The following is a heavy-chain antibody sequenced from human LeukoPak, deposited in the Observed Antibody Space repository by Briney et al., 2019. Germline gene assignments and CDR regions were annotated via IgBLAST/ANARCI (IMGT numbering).Heavy chain of an antibody. Sequence: GGFLRLSCAASGFTLSSYSMNWVRQAPGKGLEWVASSSSTSSYKYYGDLVKGRFTISRDNAKNSLYLQMNSLRAEDTAVYYCAKSAYYDASGYYREYYFDYWGQGTLVTVSS. CDR2: SSSTSSYK. CDR1: GFTLSSYS. CDR3: AKSAYYDASGYYREYYFDY. D-gene: IGHD3-22*01. J-gene: IGHJ4*02. V-gene: IGHV3-21*04.